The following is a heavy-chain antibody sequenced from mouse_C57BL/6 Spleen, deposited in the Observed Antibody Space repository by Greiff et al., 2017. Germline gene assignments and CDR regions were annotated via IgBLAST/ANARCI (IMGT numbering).Heavy chain of an antibody. V-gene: IGHV1-81*01. Sequence: VQLQQSGAELARPGASVKLSCKASGYTFTSYGLSWVKQRTGQGLEWIGQIYPRRGNTYSNEKFKGKDTLTADKSYSTAYMKLRRLTSEDSAVYFCARLEIRTVVATGARGYWGQGTSVTVSS. D-gene: IGHD1-1*01. CDR1: GYTFTSYG. CDR3: ARLEIRTVVATGARGY. CDR2: IYPRRGNT. J-gene: IGHJ4*01.